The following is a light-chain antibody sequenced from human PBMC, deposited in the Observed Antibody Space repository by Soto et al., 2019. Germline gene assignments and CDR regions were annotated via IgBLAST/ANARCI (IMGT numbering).Light chain of an antibody. CDR3: QKSYSPPWT. CDR2: GGS. J-gene: IGKJ1*01. CDR1: QPIGSH. V-gene: IGKV1-39*01. Sequence: DIQLTQSPSCLSASVGDRVTITCRASQPIGSHLNRFQHKAGKAPKLLIYGGSTLIGGVPSRFSASGSGTDFTLTINSLQPEDFATYFCQKSYSPPWTFGQGTKV.